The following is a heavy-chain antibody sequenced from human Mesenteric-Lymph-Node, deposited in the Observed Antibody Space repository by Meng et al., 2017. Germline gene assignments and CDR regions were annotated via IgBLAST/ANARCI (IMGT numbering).Heavy chain of an antibody. CDR3: ASISDYSSGWYRIYYYYGMDV. CDR1: GFTFSSYS. J-gene: IGHJ6*02. Sequence: GGSLRLSCAASGFTFSSYSMNWVRQAPGKGLEWVSSISSSSSYIYYADSVKGRFTISRDNAKNSLYLQMNSLRAEDTAVYYCASISDYSSGWYRIYYYYGMDVWGQGTTVTVSS. V-gene: IGHV3-21*01. CDR2: ISSSSSYI. D-gene: IGHD6-19*01.